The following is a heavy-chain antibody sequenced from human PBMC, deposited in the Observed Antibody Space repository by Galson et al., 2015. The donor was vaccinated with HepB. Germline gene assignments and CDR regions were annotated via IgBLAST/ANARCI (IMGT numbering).Heavy chain of an antibody. CDR2: VFYSGST. V-gene: IGHV4-39*07. J-gene: IGHJ4*02. CDR1: GGSVGSKHSY. Sequence: LSLTCSVSGGSVGSKHSYWAWIRQSPGKGLEWIGTVFYSGSTYYNAAFKSRVTMSLDTSKNEVSVTLKSVTAADTAVYNCARGGGRQQLIRKQYHFDLWGQGTLVTVSS. D-gene: IGHD6-13*01. CDR3: ARGGGRQQLIRKQYHFDL.